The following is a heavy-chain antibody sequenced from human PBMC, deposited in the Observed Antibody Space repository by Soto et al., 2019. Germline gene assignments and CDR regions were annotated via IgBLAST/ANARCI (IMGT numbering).Heavy chain of an antibody. D-gene: IGHD2-2*01. V-gene: IGHV4-34*01. CDR3: ASEYPRDAEVVPAATY. Sequence: SETLSLTCAVYGGSFSGYYWSWIRQPPGKGLEWIGEINHSGSTNYNPSLKSRVTISVDTSKNQFSLKLSSVTAADTAVYYCASEYPRDAEVVPAATYWGQGTLVTVSS. CDR2: INHSGST. J-gene: IGHJ4*02. CDR1: GGSFSGYY.